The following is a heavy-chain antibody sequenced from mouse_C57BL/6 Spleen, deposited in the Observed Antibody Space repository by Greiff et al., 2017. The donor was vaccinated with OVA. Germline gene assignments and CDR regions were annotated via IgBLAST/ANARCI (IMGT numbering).Heavy chain of an antibody. J-gene: IGHJ1*03. CDR2: IYPRDGST. Sequence: VQLQQSDAELVKPGASVKISCKVSGYTFTDHTIHWMKQRPEQGLEWIGYIYPRDGSTKYNEKFKGKATLTADKSSSTAYMQLNSLTSEDSAVYFCARLAGVSSGSSYRDWYFDVWGTGTTVTVSS. V-gene: IGHV1-78*01. D-gene: IGHD1-1*01. CDR3: ARLAGVSSGSSYRDWYFDV. CDR1: GYTFTDHT.